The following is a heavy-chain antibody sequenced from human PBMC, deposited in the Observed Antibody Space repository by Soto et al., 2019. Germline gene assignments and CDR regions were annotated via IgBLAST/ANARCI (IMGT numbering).Heavy chain of an antibody. Sequence: PSETLSLTCAVSGYSISSGYYWGWIRQPPGKGLEWIGSFHHSGSTSYNPSLKSRVTISVDTSKNQFSLILTSVTAADTAMYYCARGSSGFYDYWGQGTLVTVSS. V-gene: IGHV4-38-2*01. CDR3: ARGSSGFYDY. CDR2: FHHSGST. D-gene: IGHD6-19*01. CDR1: GYSISSGYY. J-gene: IGHJ4*02.